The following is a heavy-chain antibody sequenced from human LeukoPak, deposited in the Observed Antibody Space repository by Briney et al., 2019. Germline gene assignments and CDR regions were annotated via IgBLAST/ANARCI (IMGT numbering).Heavy chain of an antibody. D-gene: IGHD5-12*01. J-gene: IGHJ4*02. Sequence: GASVKVSCKASGYTFTGYYIHWVRQAPGQGLEWMGIINPNGGGTTYAQKFQGRVTMTRDMSTSTVYMELSSLRSEDTAVYYCARGPSGYHNTGGQGTLVTVSS. V-gene: IGHV1-46*01. CDR3: ARGPSGYHNT. CDR2: INPNGGGT. CDR1: GYTFTGYY.